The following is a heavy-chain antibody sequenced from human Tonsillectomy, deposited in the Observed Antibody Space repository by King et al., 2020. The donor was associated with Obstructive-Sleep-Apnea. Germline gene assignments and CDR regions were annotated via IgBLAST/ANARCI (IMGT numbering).Heavy chain of an antibody. CDR2: IITSVGKA. Sequence: GQLVEAGAEVKKPGSSVKVSCKASGGSFSNYAISCVRQAPGQGLEWRGGIITSVGKANYEQKCRGMVTISADESTRTAYMELSSLRSEDTAVYYCARNSNILTGYYTGYYYGMDVWGQGTTVTVSS. CDR3: ARNSNILTGYYTGYYYGMDV. J-gene: IGHJ6*02. D-gene: IGHD3-9*01. CDR1: GGSFSNYA. V-gene: IGHV1-69*01.